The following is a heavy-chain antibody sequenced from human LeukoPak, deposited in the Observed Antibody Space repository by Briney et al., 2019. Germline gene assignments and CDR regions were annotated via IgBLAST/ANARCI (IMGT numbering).Heavy chain of an antibody. Sequence: ASVKVSCKASGYTFSGYYMHWVRQAPGQGLEWMGWINPNSGGTYYTQKFRGRVTMTRDTSISTAYMELSSLRSDDTAVYHCARGGYSGTEKPNDYWGQGTLVTVSS. V-gene: IGHV1-2*02. CDR1: GYTFSGYY. D-gene: IGHD1-26*01. CDR3: ARGGYSGTEKPNDY. J-gene: IGHJ4*02. CDR2: INPNSGGT.